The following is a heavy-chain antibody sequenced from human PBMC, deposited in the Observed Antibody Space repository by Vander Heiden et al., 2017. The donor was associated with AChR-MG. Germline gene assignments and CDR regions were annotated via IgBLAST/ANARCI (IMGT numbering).Heavy chain of an antibody. V-gene: IGHV1-18*04. CDR1: GSIFTSYG. Sequence: VQLVQSGAEVKKPAASVKVSCKTSGSIFTSYGSSWVRQATGQGIEWMGWIETEEGDKKYIQKLRGRVSMTTDTSSSTVYMELRSLRSDDTAVYYCVTILSGQGIYDYWGQGTLVTVSS. CDR2: IETEEGDK. J-gene: IGHJ4*02. CDR3: VTILSGQGIYDY. D-gene: IGHD3-3*01.